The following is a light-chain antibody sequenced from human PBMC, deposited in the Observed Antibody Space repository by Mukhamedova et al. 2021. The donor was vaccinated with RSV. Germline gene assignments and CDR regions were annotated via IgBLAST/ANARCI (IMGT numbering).Light chain of an antibody. CDR3: QMYSGAPWT. J-gene: IGKJ1*01. CDR2: AAS. V-gene: IGKV1-27*01. Sequence: WYQRRVHGKVPQLLIFAASTLQSGVPSRFSGSASGTGFTLTISSLQPEDVATYYCQMYSGAPWTFGQGTKVEIK.